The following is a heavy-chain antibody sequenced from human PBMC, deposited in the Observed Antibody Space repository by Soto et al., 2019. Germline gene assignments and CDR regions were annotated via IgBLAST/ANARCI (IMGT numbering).Heavy chain of an antibody. Sequence: EVQLVQSGAEVKKPGESLRISCKGSGYSFTSYWITWVRQMPGKGLEWMGRIDPSDSYTNYSPSFQGHVTISVYKSNDTAYLQWSSLKAADTAMYYCAVPYNDGTASSIRFDPWGQGTLVTVSP. CDR1: GYSFTSYW. V-gene: IGHV5-10-1*03. CDR3: AVPYNDGTASSIRFDP. CDR2: IDPSDSYT. D-gene: IGHD3-10*01. J-gene: IGHJ5*02.